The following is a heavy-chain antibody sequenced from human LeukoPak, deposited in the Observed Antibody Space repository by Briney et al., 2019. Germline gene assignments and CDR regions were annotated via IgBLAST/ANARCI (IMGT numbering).Heavy chain of an antibody. Sequence: GGSLRLSCAASGFTFSSHGMNWVRQAPGKGLEWVSGISPSGGITYYTDSVKGRYTISRDNSKNTVSLQMNSLRGDDTAVYYCAKDDAWGRYKDWGQGTLVTVSS. J-gene: IGHJ1*01. CDR3: AKDDAWGRYKD. D-gene: IGHD3-16*01. CDR1: GFTFSSHG. V-gene: IGHV3-23*01. CDR2: ISPSGGIT.